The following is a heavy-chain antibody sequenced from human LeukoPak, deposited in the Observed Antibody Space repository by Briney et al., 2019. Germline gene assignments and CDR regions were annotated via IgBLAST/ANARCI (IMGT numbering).Heavy chain of an antibody. D-gene: IGHD6-13*01. CDR1: GGSISSSNW. CDR3: ARKSAAAGVYES. V-gene: IGHV4-4*02. CDR2: IHHSGST. J-gene: IGHJ5*02. Sequence: SGTLSLTCAVSGGSISSSNWWSWVRQSPGKGLEWIAEIHHSGSTNYNPALKSRVTISVDKSKNQFPLKLSSVTAADTVIYYCARKSAAAGVYESWGQGTLVTVSS.